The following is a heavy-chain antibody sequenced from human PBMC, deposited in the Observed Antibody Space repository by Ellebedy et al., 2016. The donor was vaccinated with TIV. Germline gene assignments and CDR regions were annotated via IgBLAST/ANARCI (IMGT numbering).Heavy chain of an antibody. CDR3: ARRSVTGMDV. J-gene: IGHJ6*02. CDR1: GYTFTNYY. Sequence: ASVKVSXXASGYTFTNYYIHWLRQAPGQGLEWMAWINPNTGGTIFAQKFEDWVTVTRDTSVTTVYMELNSLTSNDTAVYYCARRSVTGMDVWGQGTAVTVSS. CDR2: INPNTGGT. V-gene: IGHV1-2*04. D-gene: IGHD2-15*01.